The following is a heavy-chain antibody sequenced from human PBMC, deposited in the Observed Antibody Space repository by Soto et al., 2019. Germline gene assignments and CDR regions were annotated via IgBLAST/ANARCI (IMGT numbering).Heavy chain of an antibody. CDR3: AKNKQSHGDYVYYFDY. CDR2: ISFDGNYK. Sequence: PGGSLRLSCAASGFIFSGYGMHCVRQSPGKWLEWVAVISFDGNYKYYADSVKGRFTISRDNSKNTLYLQMNSLRVEDTAVYYCAKNKQSHGDYVYYFDYWGQGTLVIVSS. V-gene: IGHV3-30*18. D-gene: IGHD4-17*01. CDR1: GFIFSGYG. J-gene: IGHJ4*02.